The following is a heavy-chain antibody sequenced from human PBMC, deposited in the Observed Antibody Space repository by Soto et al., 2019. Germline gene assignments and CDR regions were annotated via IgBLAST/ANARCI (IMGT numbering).Heavy chain of an antibody. CDR3: ARRKERSGPYYLDY. Sequence: QVQLVQSGAEVKKPGASVKVSCKASGYTFATYDIAWVRQATGQGLEWMGWMNPNTGNTGYAQAFRGRVTMTSNTSITTAYMELSSLRSEDTAVYFCARRKERSGPYYLDYWGQGTLVTVSS. J-gene: IGHJ4*02. CDR2: MNPNTGNT. V-gene: IGHV1-8*01. CDR1: GYTFATYD. D-gene: IGHD6-25*01.